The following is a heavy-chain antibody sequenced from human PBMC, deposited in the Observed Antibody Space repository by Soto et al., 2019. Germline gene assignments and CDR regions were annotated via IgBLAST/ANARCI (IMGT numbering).Heavy chain of an antibody. D-gene: IGHD2-8*01. Sequence: PGGPLRVSWAASAFTFSSLSMNWVRQAPGKGLEWVSSISSSSNYIYYADSVKGRFTISRDNAKNSLYLQMNSLRAEDTAVYYYARDRYASFDFDYWGQGTQVTVSS. CDR3: ARDRYASFDFDY. CDR1: AFTFSSLS. J-gene: IGHJ4*02. V-gene: IGHV3-21*01. CDR2: ISSSSNYI.